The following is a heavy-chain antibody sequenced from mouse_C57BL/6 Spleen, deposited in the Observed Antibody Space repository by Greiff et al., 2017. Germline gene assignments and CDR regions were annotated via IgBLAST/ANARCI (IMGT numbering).Heavy chain of an antibody. CDR3: AGGYVAY. CDR1: GFTFSSYG. J-gene: IGHJ3*01. V-gene: IGHV5-6*02. CDR2: ISSGGSYP. D-gene: IGHD2-2*01. Sequence: EVMLVESGGDLVKPGGSLKLSCAASGFTFSSYGMSWVRQTPDKRLEWVATISSGGSYPYYPDSVKGRFTISRDNAKNTLYLQMSSLKSEDTAMYYCAGGYVAYWGQGTLVTVSA.